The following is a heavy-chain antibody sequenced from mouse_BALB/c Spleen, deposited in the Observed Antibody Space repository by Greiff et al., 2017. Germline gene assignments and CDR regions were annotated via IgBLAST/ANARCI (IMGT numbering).Heavy chain of an antibody. J-gene: IGHJ1*01. Sequence: EVQLQQSGAELVKPGASVKLSCTASGFNIKDTYMHWVKQRPEQGLEWIGRIDPANGNTKYDPKFQGKATITADTSSNPAYLQLSSLTSEDTAAYYCARGGNYWYFDVWGAGTTVTVSS. D-gene: IGHD1-1*02. CDR2: IDPANGNT. CDR3: ARGGNYWYFDV. CDR1: GFNIKDTY. V-gene: IGHV14-3*02.